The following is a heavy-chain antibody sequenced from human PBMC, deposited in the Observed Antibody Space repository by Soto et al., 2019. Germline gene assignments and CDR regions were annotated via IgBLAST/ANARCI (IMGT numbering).Heavy chain of an antibody. Sequence: SETLSLTCTVSGGSISSGDYYWSWIRQPPGKGLEWIGYIYYSGSTYYNPSLKSRVTISVDTSKNQFSLKLSSVTAADTAVYYCARASGLGKYYDSSGYYAIFDYWGQGNLVTVYS. V-gene: IGHV4-30-4*01. CDR3: ARASGLGKYYDSSGYYAIFDY. J-gene: IGHJ4*02. CDR2: IYYSGST. CDR1: GGSISSGDYY. D-gene: IGHD3-22*01.